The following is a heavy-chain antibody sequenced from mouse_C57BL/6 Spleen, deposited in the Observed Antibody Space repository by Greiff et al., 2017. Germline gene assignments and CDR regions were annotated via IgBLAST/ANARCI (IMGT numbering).Heavy chain of an antibody. CDR1: GYTFTSYG. J-gene: IGHJ2*01. Sequence: VQLQESGAELARPGASVKLSCAASGYTFTSYGISWVQQTPGQGLEWIATIYPRGGNTYYPERFKGRATLTADNSSSTAYMELRSLTSEDSAVYFCAREAQATYCDDWGQGTTLTVSS. V-gene: IGHV1-81*01. CDR3: AREAQATYCDD. D-gene: IGHD3-2*02. CDR2: IYPRGGNT.